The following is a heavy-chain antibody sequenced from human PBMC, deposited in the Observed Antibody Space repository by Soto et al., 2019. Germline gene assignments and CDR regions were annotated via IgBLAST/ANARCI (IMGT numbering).Heavy chain of an antibody. Sequence: GGSLRLSCAASGFTLSTYAMHWVRQAPGKGLEWVAVISYDGSNKYYADSVKGRFTISRDNSKNTLYLQMNSLRAEDTAVYYCARESRDDFWSGYPNPYYYYGMDVWGQGTTVTVSS. J-gene: IGHJ6*02. D-gene: IGHD3-3*01. CDR2: ISYDGSNK. CDR1: GFTLSTYA. V-gene: IGHV3-30-3*01. CDR3: ARESRDDFWSGYPNPYYYYGMDV.